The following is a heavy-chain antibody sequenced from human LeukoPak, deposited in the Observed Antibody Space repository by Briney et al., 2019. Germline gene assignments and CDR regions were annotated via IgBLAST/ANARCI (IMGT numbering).Heavy chain of an antibody. CDR1: GGSFSGYY. V-gene: IGHV4-34*09. D-gene: IGHD4-17*01. CDR3: ARTPHDYGDYVGSRGFDY. J-gene: IGHJ4*02. Sequence: SETLSLTCAVYGGSFSGYYWSWIRQPPGKGLEWIGEINHSGSTNYNPSLKSRVTISVDTSKNQFSLKLSSVTAADTAVYYCARTPHDYGDYVGSRGFDYWGQGTLVTVSS. CDR2: INHSGST.